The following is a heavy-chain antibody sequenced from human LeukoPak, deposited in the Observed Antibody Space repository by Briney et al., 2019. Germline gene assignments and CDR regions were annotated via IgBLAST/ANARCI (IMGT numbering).Heavy chain of an antibody. J-gene: IGHJ4*02. V-gene: IGHV4-30-2*01. CDR1: GDSVSDKTYY. CDR2: IYHGGST. CDR3: ARVTYSGYDLSLSH. Sequence: SETLSLTCTVSGDSVSDKTYYWSWIRQPPGKGLEWVGYIYHGGSTFYNPSLKSRVTMSVDRSKNQFSLKLSSVTAADTAVYYCARVTYSGYDLSLSHWGQGTLVTVSS. D-gene: IGHD5-12*01.